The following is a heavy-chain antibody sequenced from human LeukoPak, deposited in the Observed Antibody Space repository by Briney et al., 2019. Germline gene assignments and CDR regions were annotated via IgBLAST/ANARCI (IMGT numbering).Heavy chain of an antibody. CDR3: ARQSDYYDSSGQFD. CDR1: GGSISSSSYY. D-gene: IGHD3-22*01. CDR2: IYYSGST. Sequence: SETLSLTCTVSGGSISSSSYYWGWIRQPPGKGPEWIGSIYYSGSTYYNPSLKSRVTISVDTSKNQFSLKLSSVTAADTAVYYCARQSDYYDSSGQFDWGQGTLVTVSS. J-gene: IGHJ4*02. V-gene: IGHV4-39*01.